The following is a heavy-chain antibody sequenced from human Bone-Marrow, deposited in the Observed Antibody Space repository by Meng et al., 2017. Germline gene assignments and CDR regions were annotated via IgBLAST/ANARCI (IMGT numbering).Heavy chain of an antibody. CDR3: ARGRKSTAGWIQLWKLAY. D-gene: IGHD5-18*01. Sequence: VRVGGAGQGRVGPAGTLSLPCAVSGGSISSDHWWSWVRQSPGKGLEWIGEIYHDGSARYNPSLKSRVTISVDRAKNQFSLKLSSVTAADTAVYYCARGRKSTAGWIQLWKLAYWGQGTLVTVSS. J-gene: IGHJ4*02. CDR2: IYHDGSA. V-gene: IGHV4-4*02. CDR1: GGSISSDHW.